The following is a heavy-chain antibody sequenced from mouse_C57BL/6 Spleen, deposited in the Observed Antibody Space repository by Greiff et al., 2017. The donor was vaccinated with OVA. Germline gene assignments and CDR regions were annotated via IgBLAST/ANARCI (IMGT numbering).Heavy chain of an antibody. CDR1: GYAFSSYW. J-gene: IGHJ4*01. Sequence: QVQLQQSGAELVKPGASVKVSCKASGYAFSSYWMNWVKQRPGTGLEWIGQIYPGDGDTNYNGKFKGKATLTADKSSSTAYMQLSSLTSEDSAVYFCAREGYGSSMDYWGQGTSVTVSS. D-gene: IGHD1-1*01. CDR2: IYPGDGDT. CDR3: AREGYGSSMDY. V-gene: IGHV1-80*01.